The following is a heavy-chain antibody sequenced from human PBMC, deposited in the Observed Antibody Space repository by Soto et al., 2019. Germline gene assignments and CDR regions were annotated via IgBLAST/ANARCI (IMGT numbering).Heavy chain of an antibody. CDR3: ARDRRRGQFFDY. J-gene: IGHJ4*02. CDR2: IYYSGST. CDR1: GGSISSYY. V-gene: IGHV4-59*01. D-gene: IGHD1-26*01. Sequence: SETLSLTCTVSGGSISSYYWSWIRQPPGKGLEWIGYIYYSGSTNYNPSLKSRVTISVDTSKNQFSLKLSSVTAADTAVYYCARDRRRGQFFDYWGQGTLVTVSS.